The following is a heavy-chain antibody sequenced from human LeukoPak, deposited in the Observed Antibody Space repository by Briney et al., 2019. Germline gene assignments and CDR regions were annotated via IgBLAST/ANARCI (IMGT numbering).Heavy chain of an antibody. CDR3: AGPVVTPGRWYFDL. V-gene: IGHV3-48*01. CDR2: ISSSSSTI. J-gene: IGHJ2*01. CDR1: GFTFSSYS. Sequence: GGSLRLSCAASGFTFSSYSMNWVRQAPGKGLEWVSYISSSSSTIYYADSVKGRFTISRDNAKNSLYLQMNSLRAEDTAVYYCAGPVVTPGRWYFDLWGRGTLVTVSS. D-gene: IGHD4-23*01.